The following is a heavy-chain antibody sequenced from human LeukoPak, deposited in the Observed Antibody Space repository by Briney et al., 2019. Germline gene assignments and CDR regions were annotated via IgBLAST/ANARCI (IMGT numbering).Heavy chain of an antibody. CDR3: ARGERYGSGSYSSQGYFDY. J-gene: IGHJ4*02. CDR2: ISYNRGT. D-gene: IGHD1-26*01. Sequence: SETLSLTCTVSGGSITSYFWSWIRQSPRKGLEWIGYISYNRGTNYNPSLKSRVTISTDTSKNQFSLKLNSVTAADTAVYYCARGERYGSGSYSSQGYFDYWGQGSLVTVSS. V-gene: IGHV4-59*01. CDR1: GGSITSYF.